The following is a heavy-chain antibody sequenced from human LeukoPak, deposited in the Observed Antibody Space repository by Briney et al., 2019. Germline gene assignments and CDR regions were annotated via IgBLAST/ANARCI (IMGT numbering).Heavy chain of an antibody. CDR3: AGYPTVVTPYYFDY. CDR1: GYSISSGYY. D-gene: IGHD4-23*01. Sequence: PSETLSLTCTVSGYSISSGYYWGWIRQPPGKGLEWIGSIYHSGSTYYNPSLKSRVTISVDTSKNQFSLKLSSVTAADTAVYYCAGYPTVVTPYYFDYWGQGTLVTVSS. CDR2: IYHSGST. J-gene: IGHJ4*02. V-gene: IGHV4-38-2*02.